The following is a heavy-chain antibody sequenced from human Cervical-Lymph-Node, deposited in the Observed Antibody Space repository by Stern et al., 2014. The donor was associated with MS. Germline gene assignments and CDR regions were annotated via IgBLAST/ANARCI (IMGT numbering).Heavy chain of an antibody. CDR2: MYPGDPDT. CDR3: ARARRGYDSSGNVYWYFDL. V-gene: IGHV5-51*04. Sequence: VQLVQSGAEMKKPGDSLKISCKASGYSFTNYWIGWVRQMPGKGLAWMGVMYPGDPDTRSAPSFQGLFTISADNPITTAYLQWSHLKASDTAMYYCARARRGYDSSGNVYWYFDLWGRGTLVTVSS. J-gene: IGHJ2*01. D-gene: IGHD3-22*01. CDR1: GYSFTNYW.